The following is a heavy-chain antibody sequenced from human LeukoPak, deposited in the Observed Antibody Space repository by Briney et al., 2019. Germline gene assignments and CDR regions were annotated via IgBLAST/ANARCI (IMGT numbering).Heavy chain of an antibody. V-gene: IGHV3-33*01. J-gene: IGHJ6*02. Sequence: GGSLRLSCAASGLIFSNYGMHWVRQAPGKGLEWVALIWYDGSNQYYADSVKGRFTIFRDNSKNTVYLEMNSLRVEDTAVYYCARPDSSGSSYYGLDVWGQGTTVTVSS. CDR3: ARPDSSGSSYYGLDV. D-gene: IGHD6-25*01. CDR1: GLIFSNYG. CDR2: IWYDGSNQ.